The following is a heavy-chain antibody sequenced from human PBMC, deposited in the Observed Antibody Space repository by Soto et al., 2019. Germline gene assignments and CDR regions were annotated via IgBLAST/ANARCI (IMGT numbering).Heavy chain of an antibody. CDR2: IYHTGST. Sequence: PSETLSLTCSVSGDSISSGGSSWSWIRQTPGKGLEWIGYIYHTGSTFYNPSLKSRVTISGDRSKNQFSLKLSSVTAADTAVYYCDRGTGGYYTHIEDWGQGTLVTVS. CDR3: DRGTGGYYTHIED. V-gene: IGHV4-30-2*01. D-gene: IGHD3-22*01. J-gene: IGHJ1*01. CDR1: GDSISSGGSS.